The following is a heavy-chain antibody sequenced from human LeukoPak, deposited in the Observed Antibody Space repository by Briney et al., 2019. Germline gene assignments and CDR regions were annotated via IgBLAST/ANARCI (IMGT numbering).Heavy chain of an antibody. J-gene: IGHJ4*02. V-gene: IGHV3-53*01. CDR3: ARSQIGSAAWGYFDY. CDR2: VYSGVTT. D-gene: IGHD2-2*01. CDR1: GFTFSKAW. Sequence: GGSLRLSCAASGFTFSKAWMSWVRQAPGKGLEWVSVVYSGVTTDYADSVKGRFTIFRDNSKNTLYLQMNGLRVDDTAVYYCARSQIGSAAWGYFDYWGQGTLVTVSS.